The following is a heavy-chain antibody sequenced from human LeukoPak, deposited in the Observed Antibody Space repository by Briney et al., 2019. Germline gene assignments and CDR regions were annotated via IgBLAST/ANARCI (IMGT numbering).Heavy chain of an antibody. D-gene: IGHD3-22*01. Sequence: GGTLSLSCAVSGFTLSRNYMSWVPGARGKGGGGVSVMYSGGITYYAASVKGRFTISRDNAKNTLYLQMNSLRDEDTAVYYCARDGVGYNFDSSGMTEYFQHWGQGTLVTVSS. CDR2: MYSGGIT. J-gene: IGHJ1*01. CDR3: ARDGVGYNFDSSGMTEYFQH. CDR1: GFTLSRNY. V-gene: IGHV3-66*01.